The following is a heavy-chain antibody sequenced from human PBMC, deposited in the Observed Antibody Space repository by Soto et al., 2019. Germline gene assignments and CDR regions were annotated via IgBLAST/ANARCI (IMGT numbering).Heavy chain of an antibody. D-gene: IGHD3-22*01. CDR1: GDSFTSYW. V-gene: IGHV5-51*01. CDR3: ARQNYYDSTSPNDAFDI. CDR2: IYPGDSDT. J-gene: IGHJ3*02. Sequence: GESLKISCKGSGDSFTSYWIGWVRQMPGKGLEWMGIIYPGDSDTRYSPSFQGQVTISADKSISTAYLQWSSLKASDTAMYYCARQNYYDSTSPNDAFDIWGQGTMVTVSS.